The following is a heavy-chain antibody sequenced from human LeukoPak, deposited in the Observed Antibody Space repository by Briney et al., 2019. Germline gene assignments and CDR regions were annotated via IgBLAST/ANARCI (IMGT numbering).Heavy chain of an antibody. CDR1: GFTFGDYA. CDR2: IRSKAYGGTT. D-gene: IGHD2-15*01. Sequence: GRSLRLSCTASGFTFGDYAMSWVRQAPGKGLEWVGFIRSKAYGGTTEYAASVKGRFTISRDDSKSIAYLQTNSLKTEDTAVYYCTRGSIVVVVAATLGEIDYWGQGTLVTVSS. J-gene: IGHJ4*02. CDR3: TRGSIVVVVAATLGEIDY. V-gene: IGHV3-49*04.